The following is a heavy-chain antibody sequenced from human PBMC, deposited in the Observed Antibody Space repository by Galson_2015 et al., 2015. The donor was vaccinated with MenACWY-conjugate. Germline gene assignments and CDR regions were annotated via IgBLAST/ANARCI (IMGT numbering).Heavy chain of an antibody. Sequence: SLRLSCAASGFTFSSYSMNWVRQAPGKGLEWVSYISSSSSTIYYADSVKGRFTISRDNAKNSLYLQMNSLRDEDTAVYYCARVGIEYSSLSPDYWGQGTLVTVSS. CDR2: ISSSSSTI. J-gene: IGHJ4*02. D-gene: IGHD6-6*01. V-gene: IGHV3-48*02. CDR3: ARVGIEYSSLSPDY. CDR1: GFTFSSYS.